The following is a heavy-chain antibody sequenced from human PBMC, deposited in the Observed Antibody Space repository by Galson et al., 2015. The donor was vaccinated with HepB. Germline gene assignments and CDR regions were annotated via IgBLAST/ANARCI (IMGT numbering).Heavy chain of an antibody. J-gene: IGHJ3*02. D-gene: IGHD4-17*01. V-gene: IGHV1-8*01. CDR1: GYTFTSYD. CDR3: ARGSGAYGDAFDI. Sequence: SVKVSCKASGYTFTSYDINWVRQATGQGLEWMGWMNPNSGNTGYAQKFQGRVTMTRDTSISTAYMELSNLRSEDTAIYYCARGSGAYGDAFDIWGQGTVVTVSS. CDR2: MNPNSGNT.